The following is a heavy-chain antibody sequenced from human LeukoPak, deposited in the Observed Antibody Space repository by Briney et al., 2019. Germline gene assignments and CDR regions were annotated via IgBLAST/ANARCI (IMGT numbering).Heavy chain of an antibody. D-gene: IGHD5-18*01. CDR3: ARSDTAMVPFDY. CDR2: IYYSGST. J-gene: IGHJ4*02. V-gene: IGHV4-59*01. CDR1: GGSISSYY. Sequence: PSEALSLTCTVSGGSISSYYWSWIRQPPGKGLEWIGYIYYSGSTNYNPSPKCRVTISVDTSKNQFSLKLSSVTAADTAVYYGARSDTAMVPFDYWGQGTLVTVSS.